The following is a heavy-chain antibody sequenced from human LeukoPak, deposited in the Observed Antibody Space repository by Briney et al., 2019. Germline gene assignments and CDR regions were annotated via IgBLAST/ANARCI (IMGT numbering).Heavy chain of an antibody. D-gene: IGHD1-26*01. CDR1: GFTFSSYG. CDR2: IRYDGSNK. CDR3: AKVVGATREFDY. Sequence: PGGSLRLSCAASGFTFSSYGMHWVRQAPGKGLEWVAFIRYDGSNKYYADSVKGRFTISRDNSKNTLYLQMNSLRAEDTAVYYCAKVVGATREFDYWGQGTLVTVSS. V-gene: IGHV3-30*02. J-gene: IGHJ4*02.